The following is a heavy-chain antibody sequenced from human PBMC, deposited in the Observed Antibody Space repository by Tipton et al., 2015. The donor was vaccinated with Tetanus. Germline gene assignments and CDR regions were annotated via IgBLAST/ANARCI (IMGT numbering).Heavy chain of an antibody. CDR1: GGTFSSYA. V-gene: IGHV1-69*01. CDR3: AREGVVTTTRYYFDY. Sequence: QVQLVQSGAEVKKPGSSVKVSCKASGGTFSSYAISWVRQAPGQGLERMGGIIHIFGTANYAQKFQGRVTITADESTSTAYMELSSLRSEDTAVYYCAREGVVTTTRYYFDYWGQGTLVTVSS. D-gene: IGHD3-3*01. CDR2: IIHIFGTA. J-gene: IGHJ4*02.